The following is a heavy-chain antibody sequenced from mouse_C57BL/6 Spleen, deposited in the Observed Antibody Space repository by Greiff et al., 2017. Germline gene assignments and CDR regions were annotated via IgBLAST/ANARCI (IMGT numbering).Heavy chain of an antibody. CDR2: IYPGDGDT. Sequence: QVQLKQSGAELVKPGASVKISCKASGYAFSSYWMNWVKQRPGKGLEWIGQIYPGDGDTNYNGKFKGKATLTADKSSSTAYMQLSSLTSEDSAVYFCARAGAGTDRFAYWGQGTLVTVSA. D-gene: IGHD4-1*01. V-gene: IGHV1-80*01. CDR3: ARAGAGTDRFAY. J-gene: IGHJ3*01. CDR1: GYAFSSYW.